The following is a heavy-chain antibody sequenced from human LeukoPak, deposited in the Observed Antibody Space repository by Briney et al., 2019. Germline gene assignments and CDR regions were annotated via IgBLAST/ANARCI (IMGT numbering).Heavy chain of an antibody. CDR3: ATDGAGYSSSWYSPKPFDY. V-gene: IGHV1-24*01. D-gene: IGHD6-13*01. Sequence: ASVKVSCKVSGYTLTELSMHWVRQAPGKGLEWMGGFDPEDGETIYAQKFQGRVTMTEDTSTDTAYMELSSLRSEDTAVYYCATDGAGYSSSWYSPKPFDYWGQGTLVTVSS. CDR1: GYTLTELS. J-gene: IGHJ4*02. CDR2: FDPEDGET.